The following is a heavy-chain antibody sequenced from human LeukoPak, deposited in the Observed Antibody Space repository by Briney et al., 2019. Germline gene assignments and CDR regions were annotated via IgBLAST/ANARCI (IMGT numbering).Heavy chain of an antibody. CDR2: FGPEHGET. Sequence: ASVKVSCKVSGSRLTEFSLHWVRQSPGKGLEWLGGFGPEHGETLYAQKFQGRVTITTDESTSTAYMELSSLRSEDTAVYYCARGITIFGVVGEDYYFDYWGQGTLVTVSS. J-gene: IGHJ4*02. CDR3: ARGITIFGVVGEDYYFDY. V-gene: IGHV1-24*01. D-gene: IGHD3-3*01. CDR1: GSRLTEFS.